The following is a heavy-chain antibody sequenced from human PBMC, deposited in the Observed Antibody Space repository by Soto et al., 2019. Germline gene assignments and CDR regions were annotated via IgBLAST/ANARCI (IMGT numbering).Heavy chain of an antibody. Sequence: GGSLRLSCAASGFTFSSYGMHWVRQAPGKGLEWVAVIWYDGSNKYYADSVKGRFTISRDNSKNTLYLQMNSLRAEDTAVYYCARDHDYDYVWNRNWFDPWGQGTLVTVSS. J-gene: IGHJ5*02. V-gene: IGHV3-33*01. CDR1: GFTFSSYG. CDR2: IWYDGSNK. CDR3: ARDHDYDYVWNRNWFDP. D-gene: IGHD3-16*01.